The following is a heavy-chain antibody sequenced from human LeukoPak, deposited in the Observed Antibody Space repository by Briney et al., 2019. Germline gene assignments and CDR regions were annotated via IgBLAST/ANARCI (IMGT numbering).Heavy chain of an antibody. CDR1: GLTVSNNY. D-gene: IGHD6-19*01. V-gene: IGHV3-53*01. Sequence: PGGSLRLSCAASGLTVSNNYMSWVRQAPGKGLECVSVIYSDGTTYYADSVMGRFIISRDNSKHTLYLQMNNLRAEDTALYYCARAGSTGWYHFDYWGQGTLVTVSS. J-gene: IGHJ4*02. CDR2: IYSDGTT. CDR3: ARAGSTGWYHFDY.